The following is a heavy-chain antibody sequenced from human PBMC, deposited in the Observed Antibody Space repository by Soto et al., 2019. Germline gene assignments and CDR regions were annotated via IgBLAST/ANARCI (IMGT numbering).Heavy chain of an antibody. Sequence: PGGSLRLSCAASGFTFSSYAMSWVRQAPGKGLEWVSALSGGGGTTYYADSVKGRFTITRDNSKNTLSLQMNSLRAEDTAVYYCARDVTPGYYYYGMDVWGQGTTVTVSS. CDR2: LSGGGGTT. CDR3: ARDVTPGYYYYGMDV. J-gene: IGHJ6*02. D-gene: IGHD2-21*02. CDR1: GFTFSSYA. V-gene: IGHV3-23*01.